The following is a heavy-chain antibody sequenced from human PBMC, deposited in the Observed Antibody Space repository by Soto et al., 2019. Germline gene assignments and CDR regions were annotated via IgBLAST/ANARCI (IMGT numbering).Heavy chain of an antibody. Sequence: QVQLQESGPGLVKPSETLSLTCTVSGGSISSYYWSWIRQPPGKGLEWIGYIYYSGSTNYNPSLKSRVTISVDTSKNQFSLKLSSVTAADTAVYYCARDLTDGAFDIWGQGTMVTVSS. CDR1: GGSISSYY. CDR2: IYYSGST. CDR3: ARDLTDGAFDI. D-gene: IGHD3-16*01. J-gene: IGHJ3*02. V-gene: IGHV4-59*01.